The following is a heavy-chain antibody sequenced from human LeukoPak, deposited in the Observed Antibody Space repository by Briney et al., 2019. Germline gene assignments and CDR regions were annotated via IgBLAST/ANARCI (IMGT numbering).Heavy chain of an antibody. CDR1: GGTFSSYA. D-gene: IGHD3-22*01. V-gene: IGHV1-69*05. Sequence: SVKVSCRASGGTFSSYAISWVRQAPGQGLEWMGGIIPIFGTANYAQKFQGRVTITTDESTSTACMELSSLRSEDTAVYYCAISPLLYYYDSSGYFDYWGQGTLVTVSS. CDR3: AISPLLYYYDSSGYFDY. CDR2: IIPIFGTA. J-gene: IGHJ4*02.